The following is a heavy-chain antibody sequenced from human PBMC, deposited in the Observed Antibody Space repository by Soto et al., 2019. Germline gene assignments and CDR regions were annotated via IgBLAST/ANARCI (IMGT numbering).Heavy chain of an antibody. CDR3: ARGYYDSSGYYPPSAFDI. CDR1: GYTFTGYY. J-gene: IGHJ3*02. D-gene: IGHD3-22*01. CDR2: INPNSGGT. V-gene: IGHV1-2*04. Sequence: ASVKVSCKASGYTFTGYYMHWVRQAPGQGLEWMGWINPNSGGTNYAQKFQGWVTMTRDTSISTAYMELSRLRSDDTAVYYCARGYYDSSGYYPPSAFDIWGQWTMVTVSS.